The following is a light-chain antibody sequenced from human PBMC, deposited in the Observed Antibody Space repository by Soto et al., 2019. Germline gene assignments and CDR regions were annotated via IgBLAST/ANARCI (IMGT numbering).Light chain of an antibody. CDR2: DAY. CDR1: QSFRGL. Sequence: EVVLTQSPVTLSLSPGERATLSCRASQSFRGLLAWYQQKPGQAPRLLIYDAYNRATGIPARFSGSGSGTDFTLTISSLEPEDFAVFYCQQRSVWPWTFGQGTKV. J-gene: IGKJ1*01. CDR3: QQRSVWPWT. V-gene: IGKV3-11*01.